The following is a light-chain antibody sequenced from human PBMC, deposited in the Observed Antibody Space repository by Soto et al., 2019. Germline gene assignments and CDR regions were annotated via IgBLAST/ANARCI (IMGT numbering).Light chain of an antibody. Sequence: EIVLTQSPGTLSLSPGEGATLSCRASQSVSSSLLAWFQQKPGQAPRLLIHDVSSRATGIPDRFSGSGSGTDFTLSISRLEPEDFAVYFCHRYGSSPLPFAQGTKLEIK. CDR2: DVS. CDR1: QSVSSSL. V-gene: IGKV3-20*01. J-gene: IGKJ2*01. CDR3: HRYGSSPLP.